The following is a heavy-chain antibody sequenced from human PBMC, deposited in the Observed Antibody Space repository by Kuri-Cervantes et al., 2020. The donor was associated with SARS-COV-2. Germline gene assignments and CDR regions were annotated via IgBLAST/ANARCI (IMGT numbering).Heavy chain of an antibody. CDR1: GFTVSSNY. D-gene: IGHD1-1*01. V-gene: IGHV3-66*01. CDR2: IYSGGST. J-gene: IGHJ6*02. Sequence: GGSLRLSCAASGFTVSSNYMSWVRQAPGKGLEWVSVIYSGGSTYYADSVKGRFTISRDNSKNTLYLQMNSLRAEDTAVYYCARYGAVERDYYYYYGMDAWGQGTTVTVSS. CDR3: ARYGAVERDYYYYYGMDA.